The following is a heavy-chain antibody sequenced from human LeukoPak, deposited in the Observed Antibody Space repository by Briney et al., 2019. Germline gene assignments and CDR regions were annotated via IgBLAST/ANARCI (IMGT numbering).Heavy chain of an antibody. Sequence: GGSLRLSCAASGFTFSSYAMGWVRQAPGKGLEWVSAISGSGGSTYYADSVKGRFTISRDNSKNTLYLQMNSLRAEDTAVYYCARGFEGIAAAGTGWYFDYWGQGTLVTVSS. D-gene: IGHD6-13*01. J-gene: IGHJ4*02. CDR2: ISGSGGST. CDR1: GFTFSSYA. CDR3: ARGFEGIAAAGTGWYFDY. V-gene: IGHV3-23*01.